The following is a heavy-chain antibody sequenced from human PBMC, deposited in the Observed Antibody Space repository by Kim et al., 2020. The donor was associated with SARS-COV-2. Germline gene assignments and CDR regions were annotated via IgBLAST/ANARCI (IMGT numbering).Heavy chain of an antibody. CDR2: IISSSSYI. CDR1: GFTFSSYS. J-gene: IGHJ4*02. D-gene: IGHD3-22*01. Sequence: GGSLRLSCAASGFTFSSYSMNWVRQAPGKGLEWVSSIISSSSYIYYADSVKGRYTISRDNAKNSLYLQMNILRAEDTAVYYCARNGNRYYYDSSGYSHFDYWGQGTLVTVSA. CDR3: ARNGNRYYYDSSGYSHFDY. V-gene: IGHV3-21*01.